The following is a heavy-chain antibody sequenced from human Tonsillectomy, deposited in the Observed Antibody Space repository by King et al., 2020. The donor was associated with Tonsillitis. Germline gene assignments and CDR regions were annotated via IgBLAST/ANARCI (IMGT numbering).Heavy chain of an antibody. J-gene: IGHJ6*02. V-gene: IGHV4-61*01. CDR1: GDSVSRSSDY. D-gene: IGHD2-21*01. CDR2: IYNSGST. Sequence: QLQESGPGLVKPSETLSLTCTVSGDSVSRSSDYWSWVRRPPGKGLEWIGDIYNSGSTNYNPSIQSRVTMSVDSPKNQFSLKLTALTAADTAVYYCARSLFLWSGTAYYYYGMAVWGQGTTVIVSS. CDR3: ARSLFLWSGTAYYYYGMAV.